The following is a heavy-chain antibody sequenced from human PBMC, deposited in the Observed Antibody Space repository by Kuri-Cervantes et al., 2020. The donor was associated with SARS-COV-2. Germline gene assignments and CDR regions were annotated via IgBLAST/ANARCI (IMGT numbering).Heavy chain of an antibody. J-gene: IGHJ4*02. CDR1: GFPFSASA. Sequence: GGSLRLSCEVSGFPFSASAIHWVRQASGKGLEWVGRVRGKANNYATAYAASVKGRFTISRDDSKNMAYLQMNSLKTEDTAMYYCTTLIDYWGQGTLVTVSS. CDR3: TTLIDY. V-gene: IGHV3-73*01. CDR2: VRGKANNYAT.